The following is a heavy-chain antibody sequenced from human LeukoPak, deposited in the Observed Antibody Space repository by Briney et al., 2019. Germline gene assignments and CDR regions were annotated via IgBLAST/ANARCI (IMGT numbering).Heavy chain of an antibody. CDR1: GYTFTSYG. V-gene: IGHV1-18*01. J-gene: IGHJ5*02. D-gene: IGHD2-2*02. Sequence: ASVKVSCKASGYTFTSYGISWVRQAPGQGLEWMGWISAYNGNTNYAQKLQGRVTMTTDTSTSTAYMELRSLRSDDTAVYYCARTTYCSSTSRYTNPKYNWFDPWGQGTLVTVSS. CDR3: ARTTYCSSTSRYTNPKYNWFDP. CDR2: ISAYNGNT.